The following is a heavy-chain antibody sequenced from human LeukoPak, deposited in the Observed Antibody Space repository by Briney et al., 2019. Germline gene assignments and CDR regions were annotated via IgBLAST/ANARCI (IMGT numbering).Heavy chain of an antibody. CDR1: GDSISSYY. D-gene: IGHD3-22*01. J-gene: IGHJ4*02. V-gene: IGHV4-4*07. CDR3: ARSLGYYDSSGYYNGKGGYFDY. CDR2: IYASGST. Sequence: SETLSLTCTVSGDSISSYYWSWIRQPAGKGLEWIGRIYASGSTNYNPSLRSRVTMSVDTSKNQFSLKLSSVTAADTAVYYCARSLGYYDSSGYYNGKGGYFDYWGQGTLVTVSS.